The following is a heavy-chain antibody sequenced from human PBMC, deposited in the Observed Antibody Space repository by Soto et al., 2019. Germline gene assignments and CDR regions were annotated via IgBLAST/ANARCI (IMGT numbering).Heavy chain of an antibody. CDR1: GFSFDTYN. CDR3: ARDHLGIAAGDFDL. V-gene: IGHV3-21*01. Sequence: LRLSCAASGFSFDTYNMNWVRQAPGKGLEWVSSISSGRPDIFYADSVRGRFTISRDDAKKSLFLQMNSLRADDTAVYYCARDHLGIAAGDFDLWGQGTLVTVSS. J-gene: IGHJ4*02. CDR2: ISSGRPDI. D-gene: IGHD6-19*01.